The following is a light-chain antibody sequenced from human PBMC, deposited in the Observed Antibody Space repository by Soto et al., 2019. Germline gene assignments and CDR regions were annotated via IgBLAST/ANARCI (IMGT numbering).Light chain of an antibody. CDR2: EVS. V-gene: IGLV2-14*01. J-gene: IGLJ1*01. CDR3: SSLTGNRTPYL. CDR1: SSDVGGYEY. Sequence: QSALTQPASVSGSPGQSITISCTGGSSDVGGYEYVSWYQHHPGKAPKLIIYEVSHRPSGVSDRFSASKFGNTASLTISGLQAEDEADYYWSSLTGNRTPYLFGNATKV.